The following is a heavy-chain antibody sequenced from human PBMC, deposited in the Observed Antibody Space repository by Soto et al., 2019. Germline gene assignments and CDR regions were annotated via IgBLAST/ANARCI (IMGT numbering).Heavy chain of an antibody. D-gene: IGHD6-19*01. J-gene: IGHJ4*02. CDR2: ISYDGSNK. Sequence: QVQLVESGGGVVQPGRSLRLSCAASGFTFSSYAMHWVRQAPGKGLEWVAVISYDGSNKYYADSVKGRFTISRDNSKNTLYLQMNSLRAEDTAVYYCARDLPGTGGSGWGQGTLVTVSS. V-gene: IGHV3-30-3*01. CDR1: GFTFSSYA. CDR3: ARDLPGTGGSG.